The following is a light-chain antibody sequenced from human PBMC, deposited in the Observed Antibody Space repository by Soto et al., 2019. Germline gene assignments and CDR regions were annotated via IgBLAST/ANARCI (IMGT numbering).Light chain of an antibody. CDR1: QTVIHNH. CDR3: QQYNIWPQT. CDR2: GAS. Sequence: EIVLTQSPATLSLSPGDRATLSCRASQTVIHNHLAWHQQKPGQTPRLLVYGASSRATGIPDRFSGSGSGTDFTLTISRLEPEDFAVYYCQQYNIWPQTFGQGTKVDIK. J-gene: IGKJ1*01. V-gene: IGKV3-20*01.